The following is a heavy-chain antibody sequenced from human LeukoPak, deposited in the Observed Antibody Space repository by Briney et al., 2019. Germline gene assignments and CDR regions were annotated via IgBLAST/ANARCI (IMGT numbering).Heavy chain of an antibody. J-gene: IGHJ4*02. CDR1: GGSISSGGYS. D-gene: IGHD5-12*01. V-gene: IGHV4-31*03. Sequence: SETLSLTCTVSGGSISSGGYSWSWIRQHPGKGLEWIGYAHYSGSTYYNPSLTSRISISVDTSENQFSLRLSSVTAADTAVYYCARVTVATIGFDYWGQGTPVTVSS. CDR2: AHYSGST. CDR3: ARVTVATIGFDY.